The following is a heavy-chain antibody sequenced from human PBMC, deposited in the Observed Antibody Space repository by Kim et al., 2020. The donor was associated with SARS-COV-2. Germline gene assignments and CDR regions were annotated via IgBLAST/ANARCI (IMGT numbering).Heavy chain of an antibody. D-gene: IGHD3-3*01. J-gene: IGHJ4*02. CDR2: ISYDGSNK. V-gene: IGHV3-30*03. CDR1: GFTFSSYG. Sequence: GGSLRLSCAASGFTFSSYGMHWVRQAPGKGLEWVAVISYDGSNKYYADSVKGRFTISRDNSKNTLYLQMNSLRAEDTAVYYCAQNRLRAGNFGVVDYWGQGTLVTVSS. CDR3: AQNRLRAGNFGVVDY.